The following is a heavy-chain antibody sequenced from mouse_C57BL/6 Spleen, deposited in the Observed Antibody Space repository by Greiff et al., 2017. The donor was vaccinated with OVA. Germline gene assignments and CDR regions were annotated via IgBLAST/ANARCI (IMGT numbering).Heavy chain of an antibody. D-gene: IGHD1-1*01. Sequence: EVKLVESGGGLVKPGGSLKLSCAASGFTFSDYGMHWVRQAPEKGLEWVAYISSGSSTIYYADTVKGRFTISRDNAKNTLFLQMTSLRSEDTAMYYCAPQGYYGGFAYWGQGTLVTVSA. CDR1: GFTFSDYG. V-gene: IGHV5-17*01. J-gene: IGHJ3*01. CDR2: ISSGSSTI. CDR3: APQGYYGGFAY.